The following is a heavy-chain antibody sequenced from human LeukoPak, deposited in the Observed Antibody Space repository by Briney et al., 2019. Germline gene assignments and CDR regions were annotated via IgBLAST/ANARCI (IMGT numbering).Heavy chain of an antibody. V-gene: IGHV3-23*01. CDR3: AKEIEICTNGVCQDDY. J-gene: IGHJ4*02. CDR1: GFTFSSYA. Sequence: PGGSLRLSCAASGFTFSSYAMSWVRQAPGKGLEWVSAISGSGGSTYYADSVKGRFTISRDNSKNTLYLQMNSLRAEDTAVYYCAKEIEICTNGVCQDDYWGQGTLVTVSS. D-gene: IGHD2-8*01. CDR2: ISGSGGST.